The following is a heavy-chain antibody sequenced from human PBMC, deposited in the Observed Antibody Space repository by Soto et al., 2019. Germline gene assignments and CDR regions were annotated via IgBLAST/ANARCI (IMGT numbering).Heavy chain of an antibody. V-gene: IGHV3-23*01. CDR2: TSTSGGST. D-gene: IGHD3-10*01. CDR1: GFTFRTYA. J-gene: IGHJ6*02. Sequence: HPGGSLRLSXAASGFTFRTYAMSWVRQAPGRGLEWVSATSTSGGSTYYADSVKGRFTVSRDNSKNTLHLQMNSLRAEDTAVYYCAKDQAEGGFTYGFFYYYGLDVWGQGTTVTVSS. CDR3: AKDQAEGGFTYGFFYYYGLDV.